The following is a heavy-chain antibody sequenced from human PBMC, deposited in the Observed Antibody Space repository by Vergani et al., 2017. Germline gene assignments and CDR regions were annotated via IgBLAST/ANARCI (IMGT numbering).Heavy chain of an antibody. Sequence: QVQLQQWGGGLLKPSETLSLTCVVNGGSFTSYHWTWIRQSPGEGLEWVGDIDHTGRPDYNPSLKSQLTMSVDKSRNQFSLTRNSVTPTDTAIYFCARVNTETNGHLYDYDYMDVWGQGTAVTVS. J-gene: IGHJ6*03. CDR2: IDHTGRP. V-gene: IGHV4-34*01. CDR1: GGSFTSYH. D-gene: IGHD4-11*01. CDR3: ARVNTETNGHLYDYDYMDV.